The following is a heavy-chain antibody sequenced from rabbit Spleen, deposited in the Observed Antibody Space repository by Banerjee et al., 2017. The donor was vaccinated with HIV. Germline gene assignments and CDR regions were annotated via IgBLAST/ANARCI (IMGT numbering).Heavy chain of an antibody. D-gene: IGHD2-1*01. J-gene: IGHJ4*01. CDR1: GVSFSSSSY. V-gene: IGHV1S40*01. CDR2: IYAGSTGTT. CDR3: AIATMTMVITDL. Sequence: QSLEESGGDLVKPGASLTLTCTASGVSFSSSSYMCWVRQAPGKGLEWIATIYAGSTGTTDYARWAKGRFTISKTSSTTVTLQMTSLTAADTATYFCAIATMTMVITDLWGPGTLVTVS.